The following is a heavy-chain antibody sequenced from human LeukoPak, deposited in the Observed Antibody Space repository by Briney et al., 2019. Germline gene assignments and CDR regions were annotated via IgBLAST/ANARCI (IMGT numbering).Heavy chain of an antibody. CDR1: GFTLSSYE. D-gene: IGHD5-18*01. CDR2: IGSRGTPM. J-gene: IGHJ6*02. CDR3: ASVDTALFHFYGMDA. Sequence: GGSLRLSCVASGFTLSSYEMNWVRQAPGKGLEWVSYIGSRGTPMYYADSVKGRFTISRDNAKNSLSLYMDGLRVEDTAVYYCASVDTALFHFYGMDAWGPGATVTVSS. V-gene: IGHV3-48*03.